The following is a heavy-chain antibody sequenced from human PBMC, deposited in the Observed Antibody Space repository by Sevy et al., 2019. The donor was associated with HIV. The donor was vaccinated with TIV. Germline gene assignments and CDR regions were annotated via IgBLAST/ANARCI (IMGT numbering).Heavy chain of an antibody. CDR3: ARDAGDSIGWFPGY. V-gene: IGHV3-30*03. CDR2: ISYDGSHK. CDR1: GFTFSTYA. D-gene: IGHD6-19*01. Sequence: GGSLRLSCAASGFTFSTYAMHWVRQGPGKGLEWVGVISYDGSHKYYAESVKGRFTISRDISKDTLFLQMNSLRAEDTAVYYCARDAGDSIGWFPGYWGQGTRVTVSS. J-gene: IGHJ4*02.